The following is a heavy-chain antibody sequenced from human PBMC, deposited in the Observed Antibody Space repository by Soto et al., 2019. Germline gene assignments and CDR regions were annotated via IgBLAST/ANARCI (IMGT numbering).Heavy chain of an antibody. CDR2: IFPIFGTA. J-gene: IGHJ4*02. Sequence: QVQLVQSGAEVKKPGSSVKVSCKASGGTFSSYDISWVRQAPGQGRAWMGGIFPIFGTANYAQKFQGRVTITADESTSTAYMELSSLRSEDTAVYYCARDPTRYSSGLNNFDYWGQGTLVTVSS. V-gene: IGHV1-69*01. CDR1: GGTFSSYD. CDR3: ARDPTRYSSGLNNFDY. D-gene: IGHD6-19*01.